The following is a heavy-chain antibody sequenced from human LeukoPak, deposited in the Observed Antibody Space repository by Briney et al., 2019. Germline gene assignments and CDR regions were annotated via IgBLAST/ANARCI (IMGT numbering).Heavy chain of an antibody. Sequence: ASVKVSCKTSGYTFTCYHMHWVRQAPGQGLEWMGRINPNSGDTNYAQKFQGRVTMTRDTSISTAYMELSRLTSDDTAMYYCARDYCSSTSCLFDYWGQGTLVTVSS. D-gene: IGHD2-2*01. J-gene: IGHJ4*02. CDR1: GYTFTCYH. V-gene: IGHV1-2*06. CDR3: ARDYCSSTSCLFDY. CDR2: INPNSGDT.